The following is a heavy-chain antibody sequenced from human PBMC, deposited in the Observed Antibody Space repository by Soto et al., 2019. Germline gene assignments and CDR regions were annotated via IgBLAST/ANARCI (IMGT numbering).Heavy chain of an antibody. J-gene: IGHJ6*02. CDR1: GFTVSRYA. CDR2: VSGSGGST. V-gene: IGHV3-23*01. D-gene: IGHD6-13*01. CDR3: AKDRGLNSRSWYSYYYYSGMDV. Sequence: PGGALSLSCAAPGFTVSRYAMSSVRQAPGKGLEWVLAVSGSGGSTYYADSVKGRFTISRDNSKNTLYLPMNSLRAEDTAVYYCAKDRGLNSRSWYSYYYYSGMDVWGQGTTVTVSS.